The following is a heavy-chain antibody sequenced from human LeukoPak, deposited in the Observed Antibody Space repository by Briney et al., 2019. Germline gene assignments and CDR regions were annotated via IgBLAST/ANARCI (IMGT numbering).Heavy chain of an antibody. V-gene: IGHV3-11*01. Sequence: GGSLRLSCAASGFTFSDYYMSWIRQAPGKGLEWVSYISSSGSTIYYADSVKGRFTISRDNSKNTLYLQMNSLRAEDTAVYYCAKTELEKYYYYYMDVWGKGTTVTVSS. D-gene: IGHD1-1*01. CDR2: ISSSGSTI. CDR3: AKTELEKYYYYYMDV. J-gene: IGHJ6*03. CDR1: GFTFSDYY.